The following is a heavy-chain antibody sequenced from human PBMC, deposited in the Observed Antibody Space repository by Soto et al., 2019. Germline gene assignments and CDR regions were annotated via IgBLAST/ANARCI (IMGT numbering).Heavy chain of an antibody. D-gene: IGHD1-26*01. J-gene: IGHJ6*02. CDR3: ARDPDEVVGTDYHYYGMDV. Sequence: QVQLVQSGAEVKKPGSSVKVSCKASGDTSSNYGVSWVRQAPGQGLEWMGGILPVFGTTTYARNFQGRITITADKSTSTVYMELTSLRSDDTVTYYCARDPDEVVGTDYHYYGMDVWDQGATVTVSS. CDR2: ILPVFGTT. CDR1: GDTSSNYG. V-gene: IGHV1-69*06.